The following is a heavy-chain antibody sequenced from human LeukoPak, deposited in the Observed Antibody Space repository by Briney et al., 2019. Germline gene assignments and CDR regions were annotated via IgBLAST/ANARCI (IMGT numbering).Heavy chain of an antibody. CDR2: INGDGRTT. CDR1: GFTLSSYW. D-gene: IGHD5-18*01. Sequence: PGGSLRLSCAASGFTLSSYWMHWVRQVPGKGLVWVSRINGDGRTTNYADAVKGRFTISRDNAKNTLYLQMNSLRAEDTAVYYCAKDLEEDTAMVYYYYYGMDVWGQGTTVTASS. CDR3: AKDLEEDTAMVYYYYYGMDV. J-gene: IGHJ6*02. V-gene: IGHV3-74*01.